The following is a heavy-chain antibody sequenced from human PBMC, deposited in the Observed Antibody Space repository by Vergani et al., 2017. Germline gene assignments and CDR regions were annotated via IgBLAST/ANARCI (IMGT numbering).Heavy chain of an antibody. CDR2: INHSGST. CDR3: ARVRRGHSYGAFDY. D-gene: IGHD5-18*01. Sequence: QVQLQQWGAGLLKPSETLSLTCAVYGGSFSGYYWSWIRQPPGKGLEWIGEINHSGSTNYNPSLKSRVTISVDTSKNQFSLKLSSVTAADTAVYYCARVRRGHSYGAFDYWGQGTLVTVSS. V-gene: IGHV4-34*01. J-gene: IGHJ4*02. CDR1: GGSFSGYY.